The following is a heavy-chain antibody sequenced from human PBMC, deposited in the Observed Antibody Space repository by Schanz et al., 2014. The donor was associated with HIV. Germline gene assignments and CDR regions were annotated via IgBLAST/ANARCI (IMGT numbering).Heavy chain of an antibody. CDR1: GYTFTTYY. CDR3: AREVDIVVVPAAIVGWFDP. J-gene: IGHJ5*02. Sequence: QVQLVQSGAEVKKPGASVRVSCKASGYTFTTYYIHWVRQAPGQGLEWMGWMNPNSGNTGYEQKFQGRVTMTRNTSISTAYMELSSLRSEDTAVYYCAREVDIVVVPAAIVGWFDPWGQGTLVTVSS. V-gene: IGHV1-8*02. CDR2: MNPNSGNT. D-gene: IGHD2-2*03.